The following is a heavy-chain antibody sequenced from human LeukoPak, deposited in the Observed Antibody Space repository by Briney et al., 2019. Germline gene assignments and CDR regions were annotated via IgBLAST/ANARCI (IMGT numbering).Heavy chain of an antibody. D-gene: IGHD3-16*01. CDR2: IKYDGSDK. Sequence: GGSLRLSCAASGFTFSGFWMRWVRQAPTKGLEWVANIKYDGSDKRYVDSVKGRFTVSRGNANNSLYLQTNSLRAEDTAVYYCVRGGGSFDSWGQGTLVTVSS. V-gene: IGHV3-7*04. CDR3: VRGGGSFDS. CDR1: GFTFSGFW. J-gene: IGHJ4*02.